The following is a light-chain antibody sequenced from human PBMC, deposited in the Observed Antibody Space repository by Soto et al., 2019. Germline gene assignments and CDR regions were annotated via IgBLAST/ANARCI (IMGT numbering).Light chain of an antibody. Sequence: EKVMTQSTATLSVSPGERATLSCSASQNVKTRLAWYQQKPGQAPRLLIYDAFTGATGIPARFSGSASGTEFNLTISRLQSEDFAVYYCQPYDEWPLTFGGGTKVEIK. CDR1: QNVKTR. CDR2: DAF. J-gene: IGKJ4*01. CDR3: QPYDEWPLT. V-gene: IGKV3-15*01.